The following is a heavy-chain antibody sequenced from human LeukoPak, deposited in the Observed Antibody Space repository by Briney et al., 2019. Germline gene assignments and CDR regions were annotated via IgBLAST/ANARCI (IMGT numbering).Heavy chain of an antibody. V-gene: IGHV1-2*02. CDR1: GYTFTGYY. J-gene: IGHJ6*03. Sequence: ASVKVSCKASGYTFTGYYMHWVRQAPGQGLEWMGWINPNSGGTNYAQKFQGRVTMTRDTSISTAYMELSRLRSDDTAVYYCARGGYCSGGSCGVIYYYMDVWGKGTTVTVSS. CDR3: ARGGYCSGGSCGVIYYYMDV. D-gene: IGHD2-15*01. CDR2: INPNSGGT.